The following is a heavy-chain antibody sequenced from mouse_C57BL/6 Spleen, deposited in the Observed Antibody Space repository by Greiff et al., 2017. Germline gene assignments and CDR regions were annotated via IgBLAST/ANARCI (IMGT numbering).Heavy chain of an antibody. D-gene: IGHD2-2*01. CDR1: GYTFTSYW. Sequence: VQLQQPGAELVKPGASVKMSCKASGYTFTSYWITWVKQRPGQGLEWIGDIYPGSGSTNYNEKFKSKATLTVDTSSSTAYMQLSSLTSEDSAVYYCARGDYGSYYFDDWGQGTTLTVSS. CDR3: ARGDYGSYYFDD. J-gene: IGHJ2*01. CDR2: IYPGSGST. V-gene: IGHV1-55*01.